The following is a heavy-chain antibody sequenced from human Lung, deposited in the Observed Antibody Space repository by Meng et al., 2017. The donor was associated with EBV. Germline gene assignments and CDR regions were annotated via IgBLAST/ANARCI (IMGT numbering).Heavy chain of an antibody. D-gene: IGHD4-23*01. CDR1: GDSISSSSYY. CDR2: IYYSGIT. J-gene: IGHJ4*02. Sequence: QPQLQESVPGLVKPAETLSLTCTVSGDSISSSSYYWAWIRQRPGRGLEWIGYIYYSGITYYNPSLQSRLTISADTSKNQFSLMLTSLTAADTAVYYCARGADEYGGNAFDFWGQGALVTVSS. V-gene: IGHV4-31*03. CDR3: ARGADEYGGNAFDF.